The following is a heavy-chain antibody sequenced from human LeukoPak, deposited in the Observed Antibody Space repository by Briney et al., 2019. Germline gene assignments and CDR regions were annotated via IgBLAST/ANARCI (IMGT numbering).Heavy chain of an antibody. Sequence: PSETLSLTCTVSGGSISSGDYYWSWIRQPPGKGLEWIGYIYYSGSTYYNPSLKSRVTISVDTSKNQFSLELSSVTAADTAVYYCARDQVIVPAVDYWGQGTLVTVSS. CDR2: IYYSGST. CDR3: ARDQVIVPAVDY. V-gene: IGHV4-30-4*08. J-gene: IGHJ4*02. CDR1: GGSISSGDYY. D-gene: IGHD2-2*01.